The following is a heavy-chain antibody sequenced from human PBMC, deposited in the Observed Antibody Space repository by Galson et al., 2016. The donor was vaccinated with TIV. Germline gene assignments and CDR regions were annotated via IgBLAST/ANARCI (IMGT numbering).Heavy chain of an antibody. CDR1: GFTFNSYG. Sequence: LRLSCAASGFTFNSYGMHWVRQAPGKGLEWAAVISYSGSSKYYLDSVKGRFTISRDNSKNTLYLQMNSLRPEDTAVYYCVKERLKFWSISLHSFDSWGQGTLVTVSS. D-gene: IGHD3-3*01. CDR2: ISYSGSSK. J-gene: IGHJ4*02. CDR3: VKERLKFWSISLHSFDS. V-gene: IGHV3-30*18.